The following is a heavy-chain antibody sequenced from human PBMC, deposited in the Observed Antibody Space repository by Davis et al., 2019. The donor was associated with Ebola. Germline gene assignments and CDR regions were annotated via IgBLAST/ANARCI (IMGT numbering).Heavy chain of an antibody. Sequence: MPSETLSLTCTVSGGSISSGGYYWSWIRQHPGKGLEWIGEINHSGSTNYNPSLKSRVTISVDTSKNQFSLKLSSVTAADTAVYYCARHSALGLLWFGEQQGDFDYWGQGTLVTVSS. D-gene: IGHD3-10*01. CDR3: ARHSALGLLWFGEQQGDFDY. V-gene: IGHV4-39*01. J-gene: IGHJ4*02. CDR2: INHSGST. CDR1: GGSISSGGYY.